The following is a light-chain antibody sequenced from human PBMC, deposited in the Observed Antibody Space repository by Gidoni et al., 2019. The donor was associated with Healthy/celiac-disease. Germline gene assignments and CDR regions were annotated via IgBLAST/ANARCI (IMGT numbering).Light chain of an antibody. CDR1: QSLLHSNGYNY. CDR3: MQALQTPRT. CDR2: LGS. J-gene: IGKJ5*01. V-gene: IGKV2-28*01. Sequence: DIVMTQSPLSLPVTPGEPASISCRSSQSLLHSNGYNYLDWYLQKPGQSPQLLIYLGSNRASGVPYRFSGSGSGTDFTLKISRVEAEDVGVYYCMQALQTPRTFXQXTRLEIK.